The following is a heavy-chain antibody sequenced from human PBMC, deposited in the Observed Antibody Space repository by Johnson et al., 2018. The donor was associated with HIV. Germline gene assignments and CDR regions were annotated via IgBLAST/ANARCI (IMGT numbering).Heavy chain of an antibody. CDR3: AKDFGGSSWYESGAFDI. D-gene: IGHD6-13*01. J-gene: IGHJ3*02. CDR2: ISYDGSNK. CDR1: GFTFSSYA. Sequence: QVQLVESGGGVVQPGRSLRLSCAASGFTFSSYAMHWVRQAPGKGLEWVAVISYDGSNKYYADSVKGRFTFSRDNSKNTLYLQMNSLRAEDTALYYCAKDFGGSSWYESGAFDIWGQGTMVTVSS. V-gene: IGHV3-30-3*01.